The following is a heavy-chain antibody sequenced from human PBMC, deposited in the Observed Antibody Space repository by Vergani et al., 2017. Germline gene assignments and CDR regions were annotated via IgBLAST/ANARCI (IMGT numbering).Heavy chain of an antibody. J-gene: IGHJ6*02. Sequence: QVQLQQWGAGLLKPSETLSLTCAVYGGSFSGYYGSWIRQPPGKGLEWIGEINHSGSTNYNPPLKSRVTISVDTSKNQFSLKLSSVTAADTAVYYCARGPYGYFSGGSCYGCYYYYGMDVWGQGTTVTVSS. V-gene: IGHV4-34*01. CDR2: INHSGST. CDR3: ARGPYGYFSGGSCYGCYYYYGMDV. CDR1: GGSFSGYY. D-gene: IGHD2-15*01.